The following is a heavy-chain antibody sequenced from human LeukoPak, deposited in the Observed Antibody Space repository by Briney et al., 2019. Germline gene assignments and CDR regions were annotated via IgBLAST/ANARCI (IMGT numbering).Heavy chain of an antibody. J-gene: IGHJ5*02. CDR2: IKEDGSEK. CDR1: GFIFSDNW. CDR3: AKDRYGESRPNWFDP. D-gene: IGHD4-17*01. V-gene: IGHV3-7*03. Sequence: GGSLRLSCAASGFIFSDNWMSWVRQAPGKGLAWVANIKEDGSEKYYVDSVKGRFTISRDDAKNSLYLQMNSLTAEDTAIYHCAKDRYGESRPNWFDPWGQGTLVTVSS.